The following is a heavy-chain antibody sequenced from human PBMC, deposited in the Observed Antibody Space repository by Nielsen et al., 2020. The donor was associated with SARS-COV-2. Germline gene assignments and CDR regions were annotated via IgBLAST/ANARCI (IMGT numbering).Heavy chain of an antibody. Sequence: SETLSLTCAVSGGSISSSNWWSWVRQPPGKGLEWIGEIYHSGSTNYNPSLKSRVTISVDKSKNQFSLKLSSVTAADTAVYYCARESVTRPYYFFLDVWGNGTTVTVSS. CDR2: IYHSGST. CDR3: ARESVTRPYYFFLDV. CDR1: GGSISSSNW. V-gene: IGHV4-4*02. D-gene: IGHD4-11*01. J-gene: IGHJ6*04.